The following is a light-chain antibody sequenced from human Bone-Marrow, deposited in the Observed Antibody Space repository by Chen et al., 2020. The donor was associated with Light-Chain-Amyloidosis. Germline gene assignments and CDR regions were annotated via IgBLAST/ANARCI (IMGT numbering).Light chain of an antibody. CDR2: GNT. Sequence: QSVLTQPPSVSGAPGQRVTISCPGSTPNIGAGYGVHWYQQVPGTAPKLLIYGNTKRPSGVPDRFSASKSGTSASLAITGLQAEDEADYYCQSYDSSLSSSVFGGGTKLTVL. J-gene: IGLJ2*01. CDR1: TPNIGAGYG. V-gene: IGLV1-40*01. CDR3: QSYDSSLSSSV.